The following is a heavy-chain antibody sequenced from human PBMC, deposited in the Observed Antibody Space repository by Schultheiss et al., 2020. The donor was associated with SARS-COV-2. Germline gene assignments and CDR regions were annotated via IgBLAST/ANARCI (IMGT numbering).Heavy chain of an antibody. V-gene: IGHV4-31*11. CDR1: GGSISSGGYS. CDR3: ARVGGGSSNWFDP. J-gene: IGHJ5*02. CDR2: IYYSGST. Sequence: SETLSLTCAVSGGSISSGGYSWSWIRQHPGKGLEWIGYIYYSGSTYYNPSLKSRVTISVDTSKNQFSLKLSSVTAADTAVYYCARVGGGSSNWFDPWGQGTLVTVSS. D-gene: IGHD2-15*01.